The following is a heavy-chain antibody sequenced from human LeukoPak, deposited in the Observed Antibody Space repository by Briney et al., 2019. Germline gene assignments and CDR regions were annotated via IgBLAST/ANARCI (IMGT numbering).Heavy chain of an antibody. V-gene: IGHV1-2*02. CDR1: GYTFTGYY. Sequence: GASVKVSCKASGYTFTGYYMHWVRQAPGQGLEWMGWINPNSGGTNYAQKFQGRVTMTRDTSISTAYMELSRLRSDDTAVYYCARVGVEWLLLGLNYYMDVWGKGTTVTVSS. CDR2: INPNSGGT. CDR3: ARVGVEWLLLGLNYYMDV. D-gene: IGHD3-3*01. J-gene: IGHJ6*03.